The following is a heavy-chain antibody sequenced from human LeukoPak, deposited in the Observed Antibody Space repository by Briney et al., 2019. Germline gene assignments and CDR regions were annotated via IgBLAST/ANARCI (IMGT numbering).Heavy chain of an antibody. D-gene: IGHD6-19*01. CDR3: AKDQNRASVAGSADY. CDR2: ISGSGGST. V-gene: IGHV3-23*01. J-gene: IGHJ4*02. Sequence: GGSLRLSCAASGFTFSSYAMSWVRQAPGKGLEWVSAISGSGGSTYYADSVKGRFTISRDNSKNTLYLQMNSLRAEDTAVYYCAKDQNRASVAGSADYWGQGTLVTVSS. CDR1: GFTFSSYA.